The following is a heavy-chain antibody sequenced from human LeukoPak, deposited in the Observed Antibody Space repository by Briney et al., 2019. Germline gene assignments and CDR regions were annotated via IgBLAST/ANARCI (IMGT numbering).Heavy chain of an antibody. J-gene: IGHJ4*02. CDR1: GFTFSSYA. CDR3: ARGYYDSSGYPPNY. D-gene: IGHD3-22*01. Sequence: GGSLRLSCAASGFTFSSYAMSWVRQAPGKGLEWVSAISGSGGSTYYADSVKGRFTISRDNSKNTLYLQMNSLRAEGTAVYYCARGYYDSSGYPPNYWGQGTLVTVSS. CDR2: ISGSGGST. V-gene: IGHV3-23*01.